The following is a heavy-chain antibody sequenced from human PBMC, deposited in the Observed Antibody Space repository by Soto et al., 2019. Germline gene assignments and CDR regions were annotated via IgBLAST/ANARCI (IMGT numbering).Heavy chain of an antibody. CDR1: GGSFSGYY. D-gene: IGHD3-10*01. Sequence: SETLSLTCAVYGGSFSGYYWSWIRQPPGKGLEWIGEINHSGSTNYNPSLKSRVTISVDTSKNQFSLKLSSVTAADTAVYYCARRSGRVGLYYMDVWGKGTTVTVSS. CDR3: ARRSGRVGLYYMDV. J-gene: IGHJ6*03. CDR2: INHSGST. V-gene: IGHV4-34*01.